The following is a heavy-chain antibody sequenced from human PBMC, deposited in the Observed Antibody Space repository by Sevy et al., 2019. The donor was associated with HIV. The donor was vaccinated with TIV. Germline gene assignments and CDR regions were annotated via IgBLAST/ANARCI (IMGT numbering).Heavy chain of an antibody. CDR3: TRDNGHSQYGAFDF. CDR2: ISAYSGHT. D-gene: IGHD4-17*01. CDR1: GYMFTIYG. J-gene: IGHJ3*01. V-gene: IGHV1-18*01. Sequence: ASVKVSCKTSGYMFTIYGITWVRQAPGQGLEWMGWISAYSGHTNYAQKLQDRVTMTTDTSTSTGYMELRSLGSDDATVYYCTRDNGHSQYGAFDFWGQGTMVTVSS.